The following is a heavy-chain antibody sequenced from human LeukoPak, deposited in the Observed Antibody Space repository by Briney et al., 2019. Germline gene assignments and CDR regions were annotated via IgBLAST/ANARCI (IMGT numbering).Heavy chain of an antibody. Sequence: SETLSLTCAVYGGSFSGYYWSWIRQPPGKGLEAIEEINYSGSTNYNPSLKSRVTISVDTSKNQFSLKLSSVTAEDTAVYYCARERLRAVAARGGFDIWGQGTMATVS. V-gene: IGHV4-34*01. J-gene: IGHJ3*02. D-gene: IGHD6-19*01. CDR3: ARERLRAVAARGGFDI. CDR1: GGSFSGYY. CDR2: INYSGST.